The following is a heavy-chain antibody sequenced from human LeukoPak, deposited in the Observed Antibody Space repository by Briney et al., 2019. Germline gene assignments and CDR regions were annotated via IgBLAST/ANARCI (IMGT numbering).Heavy chain of an antibody. CDR1: GFSISSYY. CDR3: ARGTRLYSGER. D-gene: IGHD6-19*01. Sequence: SETLSFNCTVSGFSISSYYWSWIRQPPGKGLEGIGYIYYSGSTYSNHSLKSRVTISVDTSKNQFSPKLSSVTAADTAVYYCARGTRLYSGERWGQGTLVTVSS. CDR2: IYYSGST. J-gene: IGHJ4*02. V-gene: IGHV4-59*01.